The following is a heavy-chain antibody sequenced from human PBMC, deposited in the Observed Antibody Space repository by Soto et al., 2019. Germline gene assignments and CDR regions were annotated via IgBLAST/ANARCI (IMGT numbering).Heavy chain of an antibody. CDR2: TSAYNGNT. CDR1: GYTFTTYG. J-gene: IGHJ4*02. CDR3: GRDSPPVDY. V-gene: IGHV1-18*01. Sequence: QVQLVQSGAEVKKPGASVKVSCKASGYTFTTYGISWVRQAPGQGLEWMGWTSAYNGNTNYAQKHQGRVTMTTDTSTSPAYMELRRLTSGDTAVYYCGRDSPPVDYWGQGTLVTVSS.